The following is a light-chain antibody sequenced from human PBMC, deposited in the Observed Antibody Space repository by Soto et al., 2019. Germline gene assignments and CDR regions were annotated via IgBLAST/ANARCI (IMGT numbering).Light chain of an antibody. J-gene: IGKJ5*01. CDR3: QQRSNWPPT. Sequence: EIVLTQSPGTLSLSPGESATLSCRATRSVSSYLAWYQQKPGQAPRLLIYDASNRATGIPARFSGSGSGTDFTLTISSLEPEDFAVYYCQQRSNWPPTFGQGTRLEIK. CDR1: RSVSSY. V-gene: IGKV3-11*01. CDR2: DAS.